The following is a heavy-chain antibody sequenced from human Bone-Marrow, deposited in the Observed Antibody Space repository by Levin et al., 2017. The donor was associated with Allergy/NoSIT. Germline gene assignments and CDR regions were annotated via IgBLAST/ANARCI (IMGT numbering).Heavy chain of an antibody. D-gene: IGHD1-7*01. CDR2: ISWNSGSI. V-gene: IGHV3-9*01. Sequence: PGGSLRLSCAASGFTFDDYAMHWVRQAPGKGLEWVSVISWNSGSIGYADSVKGRFTISRDNAKNSLYLQMNSLRTEDTALYYCARGGGITGTTGDYWGQGTLVTVSS. J-gene: IGHJ4*02. CDR1: GFTFDDYA. CDR3: ARGGGITGTTGDY.